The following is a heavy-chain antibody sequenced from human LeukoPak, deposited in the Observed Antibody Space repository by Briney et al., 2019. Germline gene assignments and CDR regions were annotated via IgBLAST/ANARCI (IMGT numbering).Heavy chain of an antibody. CDR1: GYTFTSYG. Sequence: ASVKVSCKASGYTFTSYGIRWVRQAPGQGLEWMGWISAYNGNTNYAQKLQGRVTMTPDTSTSTAYMELRSLRSDDTAVYYCAREALSWQLVPYYYYGMDVWGQGTTVTVSS. CDR3: AREALSWQLVPYYYYGMDV. D-gene: IGHD6-13*01. CDR2: ISAYNGNT. J-gene: IGHJ6*02. V-gene: IGHV1-18*01.